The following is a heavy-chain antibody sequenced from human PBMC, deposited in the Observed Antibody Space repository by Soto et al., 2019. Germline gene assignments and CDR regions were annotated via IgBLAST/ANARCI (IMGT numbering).Heavy chain of an antibody. CDR3: ARSGSLGYCSSTSCREDPGHRLFVY. CDR1: GYTFTSYA. Sequence: VASVKVSCKASGYTFTSYAMHWVRQAPGQRLEWMGWINAGNGNTKYSQKFQGRVTITRDTSASTAYMELSSLRSVDTAVYYCARSGSLGYCSSTSCREDPGHRLFVYWGQGTLVTVPS. CDR2: INAGNGNT. J-gene: IGHJ4*02. D-gene: IGHD2-2*01. V-gene: IGHV1-3*01.